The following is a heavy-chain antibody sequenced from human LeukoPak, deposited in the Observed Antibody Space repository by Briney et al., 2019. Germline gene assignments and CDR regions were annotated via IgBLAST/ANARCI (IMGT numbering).Heavy chain of an antibody. CDR2: ISSNEYDT. J-gene: IGHJ4*02. V-gene: IGHV3-64D*06. Sequence: GGSLRLSCSASGFTFGAYFMHWVRQAPGKGLQYVSSISSNEYDTYYADSVKGRFTISRDNSKNTLFLQMNNLRPEDTAVYYCVKDLNGTWSFDYWGQGTLVTVSS. CDR3: VKDLNGTWSFDY. CDR1: GFTFGAYF. D-gene: IGHD2-8*01.